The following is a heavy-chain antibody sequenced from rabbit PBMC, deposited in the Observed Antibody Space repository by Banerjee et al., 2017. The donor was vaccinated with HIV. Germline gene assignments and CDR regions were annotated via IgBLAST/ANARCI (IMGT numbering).Heavy chain of an antibody. Sequence: QEQLKETGGGLVQPGGSLTLSCKASGFDFSNYYMTWVRQAPGKGLEWIGYIDPVFDSTYYASWVNGRFTISRTSSTTVTLQMTSLTAADTATYFCARDLAGVIGWNFNLWGQGTLVTVS. V-gene: IGHV1S45*01. CDR2: IDPVFDST. D-gene: IGHD4-1*01. CDR1: GFDFSNYYM. CDR3: ARDLAGVIGWNFNL. J-gene: IGHJ4*01.